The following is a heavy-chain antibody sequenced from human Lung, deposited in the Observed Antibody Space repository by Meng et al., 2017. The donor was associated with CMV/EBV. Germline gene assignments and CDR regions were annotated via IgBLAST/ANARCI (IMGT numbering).Heavy chain of an antibody. Sequence: GGSLRLXCVGSGFTFSDYGMHWVRQAPGKGLEWVTFIRNDETNKYYADSVKGRFTISRDNSKNTLHLEMNSLRPEDTAVYYCAKDGGGNWWNTFHIRGQGTTVTVSS. CDR1: GFTFSDYG. J-gene: IGHJ3*02. CDR2: IRNDETNK. CDR3: AKDGGGNWWNTFHI. V-gene: IGHV3-30*02. D-gene: IGHD2-21*01.